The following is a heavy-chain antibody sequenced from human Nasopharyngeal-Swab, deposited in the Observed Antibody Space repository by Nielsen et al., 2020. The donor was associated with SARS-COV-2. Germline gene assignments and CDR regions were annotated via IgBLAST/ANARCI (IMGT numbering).Heavy chain of an antibody. CDR2: VKQDGTAI. D-gene: IGHD7-27*01. Sequence: GESLKISCAASGFNFRAYRMNWVRLTPMKRLEWVATVKQDGTAIYHVDSLKGRFTISRDNAKNSLSLQMNNLRADDTAVYYCARENWGKLDYWGQGALVTVSS. J-gene: IGHJ4*02. CDR1: GFNFRAYR. V-gene: IGHV3-7*04. CDR3: ARENWGKLDY.